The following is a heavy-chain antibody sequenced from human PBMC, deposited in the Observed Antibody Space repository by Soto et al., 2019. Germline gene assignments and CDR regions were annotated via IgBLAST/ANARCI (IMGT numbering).Heavy chain of an antibody. CDR1: GGSISSSSYY. CDR2: IYYSGST. Sequence: QLQLQESGPGLVKPSETLSLTCTVSGGSISSSSYYWGWIRQPPGKGLEWIGSIYYSGSTYYNPSLKSRVTISVDTSKNQFSLKLSSVTAADTAVYYCARRRRYCTNGVCHHPHPFDYWGQGTLVTVSS. CDR3: ARRRRYCTNGVCHHPHPFDY. V-gene: IGHV4-39*01. J-gene: IGHJ4*02. D-gene: IGHD2-8*01.